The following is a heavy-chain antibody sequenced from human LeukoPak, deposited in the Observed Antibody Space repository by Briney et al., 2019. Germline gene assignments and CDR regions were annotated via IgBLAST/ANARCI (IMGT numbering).Heavy chain of an antibody. J-gene: IGHJ4*02. CDR3: ASRVFYGSGSYYNE. D-gene: IGHD3-10*01. CDR1: GGSISSSNW. V-gene: IGHV4-4*02. CDR2: IYHSGST. Sequence: PSETLSLTCAVSGGSISSSNWWSWVRQPPGKGLEWIGEIYHSGSTNYNPSLKSRVTISVDKSKNKFSLKLSSVTAADTAVYYCASRVFYGSGSYYNEWGQGTLVTVSS.